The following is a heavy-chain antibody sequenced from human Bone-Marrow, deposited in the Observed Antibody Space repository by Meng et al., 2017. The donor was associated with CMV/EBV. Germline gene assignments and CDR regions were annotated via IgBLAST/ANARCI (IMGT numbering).Heavy chain of an antibody. J-gene: IGHJ6*02. CDR3: ARARTVTKTMDV. CDR2: IYPGHSDT. V-gene: IGHV5-51*01. D-gene: IGHD4-11*01. Sequence: GGSLRLSCKGSGYSFTSYWIGWVRQMPGKGLEWMGIIYPGHSDTRHSPSFQGQVTISADKSISTDYLQWSSLKASDTAMYYCARARTVTKTMDVWGQGTTVTFSS. CDR1: GYSFTSYW.